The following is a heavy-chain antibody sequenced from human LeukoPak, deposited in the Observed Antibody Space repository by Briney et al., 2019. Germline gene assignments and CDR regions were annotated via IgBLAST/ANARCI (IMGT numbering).Heavy chain of an antibody. CDR2: ISSSSSLI. J-gene: IGHJ5*02. CDR3: ARDRKSTVTYP. V-gene: IGHV3-48*01. D-gene: IGHD4-17*01. CDR1: GFTFSNYG. Sequence: GGSLRLSCAASGFTFSNYGMNWVRQAPGKGLEWISYISSSSSLIYYADSVKGRFTISRDNAKNSLYLQMNSLRAEDTAVYYCARDRKSTVTYPWGQGTLVTVSS.